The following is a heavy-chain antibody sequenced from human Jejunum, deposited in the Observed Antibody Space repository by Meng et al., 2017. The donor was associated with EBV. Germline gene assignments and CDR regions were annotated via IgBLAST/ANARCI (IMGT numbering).Heavy chain of an antibody. Sequence: QVQRQRGGAGLLKPSATLSLTCAVYRGSFSGYYWSWIRQHPGKGLEWIGEINHSGSTNYNPSLRSRVTISVETSKNQFSLRLNSVTAADTAVYYCARVAFSYTTRSLDSWGQGTLVTVSS. D-gene: IGHD3-16*02. CDR3: ARVAFSYTTRSLDS. CDR1: RGSFSGYY. V-gene: IGHV4-34*02. J-gene: IGHJ4*02. CDR2: INHSGST.